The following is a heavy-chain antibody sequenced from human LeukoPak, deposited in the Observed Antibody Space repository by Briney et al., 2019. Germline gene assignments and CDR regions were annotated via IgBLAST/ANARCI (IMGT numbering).Heavy chain of an antibody. CDR2: ISYDGSNK. CDR3: AKDPQAAAVAGPDY. J-gene: IGHJ4*02. V-gene: IGHV3-30*18. Sequence: LTGGSLRLSCAASGFTFSSYGMHWVRQAPGKGLEWVAVISYDGSNKYYADSVKGRFTISRDNSKNTLYLQMNSLRAEDTAVYYCAKDPQAAAVAGPDYWGQGTLVTVSS. D-gene: IGHD6-19*01. CDR1: GFTFSSYG.